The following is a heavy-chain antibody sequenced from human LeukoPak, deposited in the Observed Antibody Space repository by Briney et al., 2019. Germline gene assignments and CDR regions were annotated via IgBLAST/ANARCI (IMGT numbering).Heavy chain of an antibody. J-gene: IGHJ4*02. V-gene: IGHV3-11*04. D-gene: IGHD1-26*01. CDR2: ISSSGSTI. CDR3: ARDLLGWELHYFDY. Sequence: PGGSLRLSCAASGFTFSDYYMSWIRQAPGKGLEWVSYISSSGSTIYYADSVKGRFSISRDNAKNSLYLQMNSLRAEDTAVYYCARDLLGWELHYFDYWGQGTLVTVSS. CDR1: GFTFSDYY.